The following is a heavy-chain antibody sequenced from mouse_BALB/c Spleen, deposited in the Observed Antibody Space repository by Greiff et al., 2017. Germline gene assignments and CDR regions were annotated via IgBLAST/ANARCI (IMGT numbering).Heavy chain of an antibody. Sequence: EVMLVESGGGLVQPGGSMKLSCVASGFTFSNYWMNWVRQSPEKGLEWVAEIRLKSNNYATHYAESVKGRFTISRDDSKSSVYLQMNNLRAEDTGIYYCTSSWYFDVWGAGTTVTVSS. CDR3: TSSWYFDV. J-gene: IGHJ1*01. CDR1: GFTFSNYW. V-gene: IGHV6-6*02. CDR2: IRLKSNNYAT. D-gene: IGHD6-1*01.